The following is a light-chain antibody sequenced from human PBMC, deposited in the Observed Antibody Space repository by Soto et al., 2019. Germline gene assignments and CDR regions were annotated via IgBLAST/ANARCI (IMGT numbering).Light chain of an antibody. CDR3: TSYTSYITLDV. V-gene: IGLV2-14*01. CDR2: EVS. J-gene: IGLJ1*01. Sequence: QSALTQPASVSGSPGQSITISCTGTSSDVGGYNYVSWYQQHPDKAPKLMIYEVSNRPSGVSNRFSGSKSGHTASLTISGLQSEDEADYFCTSYTSYITLDVLGTGTKLTVL. CDR1: SSDVGGYNY.